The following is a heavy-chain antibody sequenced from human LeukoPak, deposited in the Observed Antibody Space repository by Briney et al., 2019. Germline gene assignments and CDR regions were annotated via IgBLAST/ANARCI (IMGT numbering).Heavy chain of an antibody. CDR2: IYYTGST. V-gene: IGHV4-59*01. Sequence: SETLSLTCTVSGDSIGSYSWSWIRQPPGKGLEWIGYIYYTGSTNYNPSLKSRVTISIDTSKNQFSLKRSSVTAADTAVYYCARGYSAYAHFDYWGQGTLVTVSS. D-gene: IGHD5-12*01. J-gene: IGHJ4*02. CDR1: GDSIGSYS. CDR3: ARGYSAYAHFDY.